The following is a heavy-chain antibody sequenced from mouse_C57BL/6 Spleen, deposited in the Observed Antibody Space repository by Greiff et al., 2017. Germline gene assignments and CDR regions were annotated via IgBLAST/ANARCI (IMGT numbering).Heavy chain of an antibody. J-gene: IGHJ4*01. D-gene: IGHD6-2*01. CDR3: ARKSLLVSYAMDY. V-gene: IGHV1-61*01. CDR1: GYTFTSYW. Sequence: QVQLQQPGAELVRPGSSVKLSCKASGYTFTSYWMDWVKQRPGQGLEWIGNIYPSDSETHYNQKFKDKATLTVDKSASTAYMQLSSLTSDDSAVYYCARKSLLVSYAMDYWGQGTSVTVSS. CDR2: IYPSDSET.